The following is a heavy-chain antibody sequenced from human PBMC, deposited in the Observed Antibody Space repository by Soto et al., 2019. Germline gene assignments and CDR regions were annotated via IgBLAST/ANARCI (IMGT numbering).Heavy chain of an antibody. CDR2: VYYSGTT. D-gene: IGHD4-17*01. CDR1: GGSVSNKTYY. CDR3: ARTTAVPNSLRSRYFFDY. V-gene: IGHV4-61*01. Sequence: QVQLQESGPGLLKPSETLSLTCSVSGGSVSNKTYYWSWIRQPPGKRLEWIGYVYYSGTTNYNPSLKSRVTRSVELSKNPFSLRLSSVTTADTALYYCARTTAVPNSLRSRYFFDYWGQGTLVTVSS. J-gene: IGHJ4*02.